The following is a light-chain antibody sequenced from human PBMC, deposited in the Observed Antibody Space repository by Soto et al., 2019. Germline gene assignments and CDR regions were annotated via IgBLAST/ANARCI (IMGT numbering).Light chain of an antibody. CDR1: QSVDSNY. V-gene: IGKV3-20*01. J-gene: IGKJ4*01. Sequence: EIVLTQSPGTLSLSPGEEATLSCRASQSVDSNYLAWYQQKPGQTPRLIIYGASGRADGIPHRFSGSGFATDFTLTISSLQSEDFAVYYCQQYNNWPLTFGGGTKVDIK. CDR3: QQYNNWPLT. CDR2: GAS.